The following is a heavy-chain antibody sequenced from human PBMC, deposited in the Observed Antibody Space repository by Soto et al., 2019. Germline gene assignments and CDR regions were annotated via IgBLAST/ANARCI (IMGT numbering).Heavy chain of an antibody. CDR2: INAGNGNT. CDR1: GYTFTSYA. J-gene: IGHJ4*02. Sequence: ASVKVSCKASGYTFTSYAMHCVRQAPGQRLEWMGWINAGNGNTKYSQKFQGRVTITRDTSASTAYMELSSLRSEDTAVYYCARPGPEMATYYFDYWGQGTLVTVSS. D-gene: IGHD5-12*01. V-gene: IGHV1-3*01. CDR3: ARPGPEMATYYFDY.